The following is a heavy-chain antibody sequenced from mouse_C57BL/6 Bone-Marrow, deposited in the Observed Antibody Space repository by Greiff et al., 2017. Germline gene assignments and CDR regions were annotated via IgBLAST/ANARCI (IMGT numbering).Heavy chain of an antibody. V-gene: IGHV1-81*01. CDR1: GYTFTSYG. D-gene: IGHD1-1*01. J-gene: IGHJ2*01. CDR2: IYPRSGKT. CDR3: ARADGSSDY. Sequence: VQLQQSGAELARPGASVKLSCKASGYTFTSYGLRWVKQRTGQGLEWIGEIYPRSGKTYYNEKFKGKATLNAEKSSSTAYMELRSLTSDDSAVYFCARADGSSDYWGQGTTLTVSS.